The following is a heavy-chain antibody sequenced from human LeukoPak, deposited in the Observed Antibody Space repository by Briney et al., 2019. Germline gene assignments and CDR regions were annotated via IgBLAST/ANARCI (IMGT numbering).Heavy chain of an antibody. D-gene: IGHD6-13*01. CDR1: GGSFSGYY. CDR2: IYTSGST. CDR3: ARDFPTQYSSSWYYAFDI. V-gene: IGHV4-4*07. Sequence: NPSETLSLTCAVYGGSFSGYYWSWIRQPAGKGLEWIGRIYTSGSTNYNPSLKSRVTMSVDTSKNQFSLKLSSVTAADTAVYYCARDFPTQYSSSWYYAFDIWGQGTMVTVSS. J-gene: IGHJ3*02.